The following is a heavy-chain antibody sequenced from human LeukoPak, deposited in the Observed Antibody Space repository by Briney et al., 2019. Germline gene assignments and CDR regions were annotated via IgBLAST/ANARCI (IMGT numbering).Heavy chain of an antibody. Sequence: GASVKVSCKASGYTFTSYGISWVRQAPGQGLEWMGWISAYNGNTNYAQKLQGRVTMTTDTSTSTAYMELRSLRSDDTAVYYCAREISGTNYNPLGYMDVWGKGTAVTVSS. J-gene: IGHJ6*03. CDR3: AREISGTNYNPLGYMDV. D-gene: IGHD3-10*01. CDR2: ISAYNGNT. CDR1: GYTFTSYG. V-gene: IGHV1-18*01.